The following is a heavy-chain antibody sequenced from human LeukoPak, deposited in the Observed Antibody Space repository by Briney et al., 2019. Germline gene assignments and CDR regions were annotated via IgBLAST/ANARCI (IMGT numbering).Heavy chain of an antibody. J-gene: IGHJ4*02. V-gene: IGHV3-33*01. D-gene: IGHD3-10*02. CDR1: GFTFCSFG. CDR2: ISYDGSYK. CDR3: ARDPDTMSRGVFDY. Sequence: QSGGSLRLSCAASGFTFCSFGMHWVRQAPGKGLEWVTVISYDGSYKHYADSVKGRFIISRDNSKNTLYLQMNSLRAEDTAVYYCARDPDTMSRGVFDYWGQGTLVTVSS.